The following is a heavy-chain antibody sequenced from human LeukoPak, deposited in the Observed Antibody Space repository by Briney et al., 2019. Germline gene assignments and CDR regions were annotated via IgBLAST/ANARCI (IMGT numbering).Heavy chain of an antibody. CDR1: GFTFSSFA. D-gene: IGHD5-12*01. CDR3: AKDRGSRGYSGYDFFDQ. Sequence: GGSLRLSCAASGFTFSSFAMSWVRQAPGKGLEWVSTISGSGGSTYYADSVKGRFTISRANSRNTLYLQLNSLRGEDTSLYYCAKDRGSRGYSGYDFFDQWGQGTLVTVSS. V-gene: IGHV3-23*01. J-gene: IGHJ4*02. CDR2: ISGSGGST.